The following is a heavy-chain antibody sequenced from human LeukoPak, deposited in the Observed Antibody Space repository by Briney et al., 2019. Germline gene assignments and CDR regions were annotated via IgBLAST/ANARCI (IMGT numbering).Heavy chain of an antibody. V-gene: IGHV4-34*01. CDR1: GGSFSGYY. Sequence: SETLSLTCAVYGGSFSGYYWNWIRQPPGKGLEWIGEINHSGSTNYNPSLKSRVTISVDTSKNQFSLKLSSVTAADTAVYYCARDRLRYYYDSSGYYFDYWGQGTLVTVSS. CDR3: ARDRLRYYYDSSGYYFDY. CDR2: INHSGST. D-gene: IGHD3-22*01. J-gene: IGHJ4*02.